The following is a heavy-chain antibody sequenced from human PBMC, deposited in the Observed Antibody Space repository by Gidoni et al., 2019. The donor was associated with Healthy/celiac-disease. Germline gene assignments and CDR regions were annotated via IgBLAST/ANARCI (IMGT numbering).Heavy chain of an antibody. CDR2: MNHNGDNT. J-gene: IGHJ5*02. Sequence: QVQLVQSGAAVKKPRASVNVSCKASGYTFTSYDINWVRQATGQGLEWMGWMNHNGDNTGYEQKFQGGVTMTRNTSISTAYMELSSLRSEDPAVYYCARGLFVWVPAAISWFDPWGQGTLVTVSS. CDR3: ARGLFVWVPAAISWFDP. V-gene: IGHV1-8*01. CDR1: GYTFTSYD. D-gene: IGHD2-2*01.